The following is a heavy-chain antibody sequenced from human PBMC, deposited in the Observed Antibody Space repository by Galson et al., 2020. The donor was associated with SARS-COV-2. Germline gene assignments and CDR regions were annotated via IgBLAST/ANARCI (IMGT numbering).Heavy chain of an antibody. CDR1: GFPFSSYA. J-gene: IGHJ4*02. V-gene: IGHV3-23*01. CDR3: TKDRQCFYEDIQD. CDR2: ISGSGDST. Sequence: GGSLRLSCAASGFPFSSYAMNWVRQAPGKGLEWVATISGSGDSTYYADSVKGRFSLSRDESKHSLFLQMNSRRAGDTAVYYWTKDRQCFYEDIQDWGQGTLVTVSS. D-gene: IGHD2-15*01.